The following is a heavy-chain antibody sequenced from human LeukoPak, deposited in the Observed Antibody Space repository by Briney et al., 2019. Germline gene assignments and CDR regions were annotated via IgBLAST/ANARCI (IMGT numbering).Heavy chain of an antibody. CDR3: ARPYCSSTSCEVTTYFDY. J-gene: IGHJ4*02. V-gene: IGHV4-38-2*01. CDR1: GYSISSGYY. Sequence: SETLSLTCAVSGYSISSGYYWGWIRQPPGKGLEWIGGIYHSGSTYYNPSLKSRVTISVDTSKNQFSLKLSSVTAADTAVYYCARPYCSSTSCEVTTYFDYWGQGTLVTVSS. D-gene: IGHD2-2*01. CDR2: IYHSGST.